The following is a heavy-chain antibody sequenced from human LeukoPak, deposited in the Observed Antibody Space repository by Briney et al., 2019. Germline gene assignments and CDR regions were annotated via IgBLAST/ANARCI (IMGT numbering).Heavy chain of an antibody. CDR1: GASISSGDYY. CDR2: IYYTGSI. D-gene: IGHD3-22*01. CDR3: ARGLLSRDYDSSGFGY. V-gene: IGHV4-30-4*01. Sequence: TSSETLSLTCTVSGASISSGDYYWNWIRQSPGKGLEWIGYIYYTGSIYYNPSVKSRVIISVDTSKNQFSLNLSYVTAADTAVYYCARGLLSRDYDSSGFGYWGQGTLVTVSS. J-gene: IGHJ4*02.